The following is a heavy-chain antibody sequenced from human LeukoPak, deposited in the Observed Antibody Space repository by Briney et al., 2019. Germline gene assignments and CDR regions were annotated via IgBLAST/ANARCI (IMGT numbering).Heavy chain of an antibody. V-gene: IGHV1-18*01. CDR3: VRGVDRYCSSTSCSPRRDWFDP. J-gene: IGHJ5*02. CDR1: GYTFTSYG. CDR2: ISAYNGNT. D-gene: IGHD2-2*01. Sequence: ASVKVSCKASGYTFTSYGISWVRQAPGQGLEWMGWISAYNGNTNYAQKLQGRVTMTTDTSTSTAYMELRSLRSDDTAVYYCVRGVDRYCSSTSCSPRRDWFDPWGQGTLVTVSS.